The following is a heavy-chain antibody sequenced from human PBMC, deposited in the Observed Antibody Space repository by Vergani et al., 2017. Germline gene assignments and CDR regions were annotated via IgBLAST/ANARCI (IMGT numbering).Heavy chain of an antibody. D-gene: IGHD1-26*01. J-gene: IGHJ3*02. CDR3: ARGWEALYAFDI. CDR2: ISSSGSTI. V-gene: IGHV3-48*03. Sequence: EVQLVESGGGLVQPGGSLRLSCAASGFTFSSYEMNWVRQAPGKGLEWVSYISSSGSTIYYADSVKGRFTISRDNAKNSLYLQMNSLRAEDTAVYYCARGWEALYAFDIWGQGTMVTVSS. CDR1: GFTFSSYE.